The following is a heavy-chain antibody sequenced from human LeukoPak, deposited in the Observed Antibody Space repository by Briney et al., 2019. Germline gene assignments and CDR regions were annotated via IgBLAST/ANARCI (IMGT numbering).Heavy chain of an antibody. V-gene: IGHV3-7*01. CDR2: INLDGSEK. CDR3: ARHYYTDV. J-gene: IGHJ6*03. Sequence: PGGSLRLSSAASGFTFSSYWMTWVRQAPGKGLEWVANINLDGSEKYYVDSVKGRFTISRDNAKNSLYLQINSLRADDTAVYYCARHYYTDVWGKGTTVTVSS. CDR1: GFTFSSYW.